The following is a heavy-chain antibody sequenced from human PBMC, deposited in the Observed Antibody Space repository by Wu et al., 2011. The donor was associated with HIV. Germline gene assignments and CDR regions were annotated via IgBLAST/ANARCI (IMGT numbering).Heavy chain of an antibody. CDR2: IIPIFRTA. D-gene: IGHD4-17*01. CDR3: ARVENYGDFQFGFDD. Sequence: QVQLEQSGAEVKTPGSSVKVSCKASGGNFINYAISWVRQAPGQGLEWMGGIIPIFRTANYAQKFQGRVTITTDDSTSTAYMELSSLRSEDTAVYYCARVENYGDFQFGFDDWGQGTLVTVSS. CDR1: GGNFINYA. V-gene: IGHV1-69*05. J-gene: IGHJ4*02.